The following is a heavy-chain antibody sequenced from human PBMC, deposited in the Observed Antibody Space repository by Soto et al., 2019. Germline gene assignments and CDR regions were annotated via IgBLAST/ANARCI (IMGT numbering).Heavy chain of an antibody. J-gene: IGHJ6*02. V-gene: IGHV3-48*01. CDR2: ISSSSSTI. D-gene: IGHD2-2*01. CDR3: GVVPAANGHYGMDV. Sequence: EVQLVESGGGLVQPGGSLRLSCAASGFTFSSYSMNWVRQAPGKGLEWVSYISSSSSTIYYADAVKGRFTNSRDNATNSLYLQMNSLRAEDTAVYYCGVVPAANGHYGMDVWGQGTTVTVSS. CDR1: GFTFSSYS.